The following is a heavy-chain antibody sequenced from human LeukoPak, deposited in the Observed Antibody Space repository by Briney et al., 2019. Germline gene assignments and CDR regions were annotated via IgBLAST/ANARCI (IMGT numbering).Heavy chain of an antibody. Sequence: GGSLRLSCAASGFTFSSYWMSWGRQAPGKGRECVANIKQDGSEKYYVDSVKGRFTISRDNAKNSLYLQMNSLRAEDTAVYYCAREATAGIYYDSSGYLNWGQGTLVTVSS. CDR1: GFTFSSYW. J-gene: IGHJ4*02. CDR3: AREATAGIYYDSSGYLN. CDR2: IKQDGSEK. D-gene: IGHD3-22*01. V-gene: IGHV3-7*01.